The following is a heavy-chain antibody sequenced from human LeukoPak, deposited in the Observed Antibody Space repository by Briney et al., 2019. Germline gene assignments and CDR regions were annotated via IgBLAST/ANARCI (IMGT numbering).Heavy chain of an antibody. V-gene: IGHV4-30-2*01. J-gene: IGHJ4*02. CDR1: GGSISSGDYP. Sequence: SETLSLTCAVSGGSISSGDYPWSWIRQPPGKGLEWIGYIFHTGHTSYNPSLKSRVTISVDMSKNQLSLKLSYVTAADTAVYYCARGFYGSGSQFDYWGQGTLVTVSS. CDR2: IFHTGHT. CDR3: ARGFYGSGSQFDY. D-gene: IGHD3-10*01.